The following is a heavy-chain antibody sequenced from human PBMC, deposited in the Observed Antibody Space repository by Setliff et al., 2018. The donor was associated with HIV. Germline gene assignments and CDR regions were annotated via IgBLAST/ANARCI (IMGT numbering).Heavy chain of an antibody. Sequence: SETLSLTCNVSSGSISYYYWSWVRQPPGRGLEWIGYVSHSGSTSYNPSLNSRVTMSVDTSRDQLSLKVRSVTAADTAVYYCARMRGRAVLSYYFDHWGQGRLVTVSS. CDR1: SGSISYYY. D-gene: IGHD6-19*01. V-gene: IGHV4-59*01. CDR3: ARMRGRAVLSYYFDH. J-gene: IGHJ4*02. CDR2: VSHSGST.